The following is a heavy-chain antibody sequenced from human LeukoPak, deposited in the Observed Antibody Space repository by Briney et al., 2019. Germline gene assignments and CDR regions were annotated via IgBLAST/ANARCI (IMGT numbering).Heavy chain of an antibody. Sequence: ASVKVSCKASGYTFTDYYIHWVRQAPGQGLEWMGWIKPNSGGTNYVQKFQGRVTMTRDTSISTAYMELSRLRSDDTAVYYCARGSIVGATFDYFDYWGQGTLVTVSS. D-gene: IGHD1-26*01. J-gene: IGHJ4*02. CDR2: IKPNSGGT. CDR1: GYTFTDYY. CDR3: ARGSIVGATFDYFDY. V-gene: IGHV1-2*02.